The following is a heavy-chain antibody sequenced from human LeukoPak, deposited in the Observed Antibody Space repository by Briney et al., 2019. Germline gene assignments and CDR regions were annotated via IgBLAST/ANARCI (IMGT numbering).Heavy chain of an antibody. Sequence: PSETLSLTCTVSGRSISSGDYYWSWIRQPPGKGQEWIGYIYYSGSTYYNPSLKSRVTISVDTSKNQFSLKLSSVTAADTAVYYCAREVRSDGSGKPTRRFDYWGQGTLVTVSS. CDR2: IYYSGST. V-gene: IGHV4-30-4*01. CDR1: GRSISSGDYY. D-gene: IGHD3-10*01. J-gene: IGHJ4*02. CDR3: AREVRSDGSGKPTRRFDY.